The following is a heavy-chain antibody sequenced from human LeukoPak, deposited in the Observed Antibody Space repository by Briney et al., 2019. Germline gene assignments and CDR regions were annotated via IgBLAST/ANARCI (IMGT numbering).Heavy chain of an antibody. V-gene: IGHV1-69*13. Sequence: ASVKVSCKASGDTFSRYAISWVRQAPGQGLKWMGGIIPIFGTADYAQKFQGRVTITADESTSTAYMELSSLRSEDTAVYYCARVQDYPREAFAFDIWGQGTMVTVSS. CDR3: ARVQDYPREAFAFDI. CDR2: IIPIFGTA. D-gene: IGHD4-11*01. CDR1: GDTFSRYA. J-gene: IGHJ3*02.